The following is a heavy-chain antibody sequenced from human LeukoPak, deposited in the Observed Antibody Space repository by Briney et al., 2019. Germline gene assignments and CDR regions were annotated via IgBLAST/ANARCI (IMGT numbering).Heavy chain of an antibody. D-gene: IGHD5-12*01. CDR1: GGSISSYY. CDR3: ARSRGGYDNYYYYMDV. CDR2: IYTSGST. Sequence: SETLSLTCTVSGGSISSYYWSWIRQPPGKGLEWIGYIYTSGSTNYNPSLKSRVTISVDTSKNQFSLKLSSVTAADTAVYYCARSRGGYDNYYYYMDVWGQGTTVTVSS. V-gene: IGHV4-4*09. J-gene: IGHJ6*03.